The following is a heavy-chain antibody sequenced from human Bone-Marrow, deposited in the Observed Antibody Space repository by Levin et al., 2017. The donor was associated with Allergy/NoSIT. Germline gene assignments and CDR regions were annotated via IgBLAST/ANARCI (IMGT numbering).Heavy chain of an antibody. CDR1: GVSISNYY. CDR2: AYDGGST. D-gene: IGHD1-7*01. V-gene: IGHV4-59*01. J-gene: IGHJ4*02. Sequence: KTSETLSLTCSVSGVSISNYYWSWIRQPPGKGLEWIGCAYDGGSTSYNPSLTSRVTISLDTSKSQFSLKVTSVTAADTAVYYCARDRELGYWGQGTLVTVSS. CDR3: ARDRELGY.